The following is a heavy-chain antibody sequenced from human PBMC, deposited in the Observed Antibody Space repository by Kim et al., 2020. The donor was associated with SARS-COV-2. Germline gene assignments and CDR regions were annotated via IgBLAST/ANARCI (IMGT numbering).Heavy chain of an antibody. V-gene: IGHV4-34*01. CDR2: INHSGST. CDR1: SGSFSAYY. Sequence: SETLSLTCAVYSGSFSAYYWSWIRQPPGKGLEWIGEINHSGSTNYNPSLKSRVTISVDTSKNQFSLKMSSVTAADTAVYYCARVDRRSYDILTGYYKKGYYFDYWDQGTLVTVSS. CDR3: ARVDRRSYDILTGYYKKGYYFDY. D-gene: IGHD3-9*01. J-gene: IGHJ4*02.